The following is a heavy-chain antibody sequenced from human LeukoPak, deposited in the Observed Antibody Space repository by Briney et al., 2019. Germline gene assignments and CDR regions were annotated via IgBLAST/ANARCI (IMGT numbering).Heavy chain of an antibody. J-gene: IGHJ4*02. CDR2: IYYSGST. D-gene: IGHD1-14*01. CDR3: ARVTAIGGYHFDY. CDR1: GYSISSGYY. Sequence: PSETLSLTCTVSGYSISSGYYWGWIRQPPGKGLEWIGSIYYSGSTYYNPSLKSRVTISVDTSKNQFSLKLSSVTAADTAVYYCARVTAIGGYHFDYWGQGTLVTVSS. V-gene: IGHV4-38-2*02.